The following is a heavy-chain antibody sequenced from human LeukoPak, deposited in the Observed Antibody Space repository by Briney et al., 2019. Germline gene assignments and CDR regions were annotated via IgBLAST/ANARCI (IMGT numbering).Heavy chain of an antibody. CDR2: ISWNSGSI. D-gene: IGHD3-10*01. Sequence: GGSLRLSCAASGFTFHDYAMHWVRQAPGKGLEWVSGISWNSGSIGYADSVKGRFTISRDNAKNSLYLQMNSLRAEDTALYYCAKDIRRITMVRGASDDAFDIWGQGTMVTVSS. V-gene: IGHV3-9*01. CDR1: GFTFHDYA. CDR3: AKDIRRITMVRGASDDAFDI. J-gene: IGHJ3*02.